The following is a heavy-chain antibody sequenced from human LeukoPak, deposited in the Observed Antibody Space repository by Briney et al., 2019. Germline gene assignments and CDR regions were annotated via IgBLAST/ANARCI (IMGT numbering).Heavy chain of an antibody. Sequence: PPETLSLTCAVYGGSFSGSYWSWIRQPPGKGLEWIGETIRTGSTNYNPSLKSRVTMSIDTSRNQFSLRLSSVTAADTAVYYCARSPEAGTIWFDPWGQGTLVTVSS. V-gene: IGHV4-34*12. J-gene: IGHJ5*02. D-gene: IGHD6-19*01. CDR2: TIRTGST. CDR1: GGSFSGSY. CDR3: ARSPEAGTIWFDP.